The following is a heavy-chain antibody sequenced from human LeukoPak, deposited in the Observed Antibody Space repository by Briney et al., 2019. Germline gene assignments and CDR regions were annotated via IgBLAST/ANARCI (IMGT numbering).Heavy chain of an antibody. V-gene: IGHV1-8*03. CDR2: MNPNSGNT. J-gene: IGHJ4*02. CDR1: GYTFTSYD. Sequence: ASVKVSCKASGYTFTSYDINWVRQATGQGLEWMGWMNPNSGNTGYAQKFQGRVTITRNTSISTAYMELSSLRSEDTAVYYCAADPSFGVATDYYDSSGYSYWGQGTLVTVSS. CDR3: AADPSFGVATDYYDSSGYSY. D-gene: IGHD3-22*01.